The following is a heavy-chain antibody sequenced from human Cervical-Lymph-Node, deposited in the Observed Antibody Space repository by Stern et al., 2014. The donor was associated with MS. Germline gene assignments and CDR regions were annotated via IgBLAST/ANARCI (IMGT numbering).Heavy chain of an antibody. D-gene: IGHD3-16*01. Sequence: QITLKESGPALVKPTQTLTLTCTFSGFSLTTSGMCVTWIRQPPGKALEWLTLIDWDDEKFYSRSLKTRLTIAKDTSKNQVVLTMTNMDLEDTATYYCARADRGPYFFDYWGQGILVTVSS. CDR3: ARADRGPYFFDY. V-gene: IGHV2-70*01. J-gene: IGHJ4*02. CDR1: GFSLTTSGMC. CDR2: IDWDDEK.